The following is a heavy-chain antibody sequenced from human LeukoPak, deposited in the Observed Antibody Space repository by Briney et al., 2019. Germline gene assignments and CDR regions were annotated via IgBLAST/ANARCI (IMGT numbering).Heavy chain of an antibody. D-gene: IGHD2-21*02. V-gene: IGHV3-30*18. Sequence: GGSLRLSCEASGATFIGYSMYWVREGPGKGLERVAGISYDGSNQYYTDSVKGRFTISRDNSKNTLFLQMNSLRPEDTAVYYCAKPRGGDSWAFDFWGQGTMVTVSS. CDR1: GATFIGYS. CDR3: AKPRGGDSWAFDF. J-gene: IGHJ3*01. CDR2: ISYDGSNQ.